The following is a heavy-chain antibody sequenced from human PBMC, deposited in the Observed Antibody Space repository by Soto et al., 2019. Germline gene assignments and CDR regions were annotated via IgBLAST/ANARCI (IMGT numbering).Heavy chain of an antibody. CDR2: ISAYNGNT. D-gene: IGHD1-1*01. J-gene: IGHJ5*02. CDR1: GYTFTSYG. CDR3: ARADLHDLPPTNNWFDP. Sequence: QVPLVQSGAEVKKTGALVKIACKASGYTFTSYGISWVRQAPGQGLEWMGWISAYNGNTNYAQKLQGRVTMTTDTSTSTAYMELRSLRSDDTAVYYCARADLHDLPPTNNWFDPWSQGTLVTVSS. V-gene: IGHV1-18*01.